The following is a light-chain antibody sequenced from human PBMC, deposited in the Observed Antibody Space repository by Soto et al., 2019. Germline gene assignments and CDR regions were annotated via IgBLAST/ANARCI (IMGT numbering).Light chain of an antibody. V-gene: IGLV2-8*01. CDR3: SSYAGINNLGV. CDR2: EVN. J-gene: IGLJ1*01. Sequence: QSALTQPPSASGSTGQSVTISCTGTSRDVGGYKYVSWYQQHPDKAPKLMIFEVNQRPSGVPDRFSGSKPGNTASLTVSGLQAEDEADYYCSSYAGINNLGVFGTGTKLTVL. CDR1: SRDVGGYKY.